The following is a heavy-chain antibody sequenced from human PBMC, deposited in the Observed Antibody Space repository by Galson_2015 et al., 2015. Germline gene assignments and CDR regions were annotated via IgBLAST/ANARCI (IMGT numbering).Heavy chain of an antibody. V-gene: IGHV3-30*03. CDR2: ISYDGSNK. CDR3: ATDGSYYDY. J-gene: IGHJ4*03. D-gene: IGHD1-26*01. Sequence: SLRLSCAASGFTFSSYGMHWARQAPGKGLEWVAVISYDGSNKYYADSVKGRFTISRDNSKNTLYLQMNSLRAEDTAVYYCATDGSYYDYWGQGTTVTVSS. CDR1: GFTFSSYG.